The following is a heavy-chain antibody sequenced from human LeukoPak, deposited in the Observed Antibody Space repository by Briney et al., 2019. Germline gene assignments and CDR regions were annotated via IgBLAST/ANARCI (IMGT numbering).Heavy chain of an antibody. Sequence: GGSLRLSCTASGFTFGDYAMSWFRQAPGKGLEWVGFIRSKAYGGTTEYAAPVKGRFTISRDDSKNTLYLQMNSLKTEDTAVYYCATEYYGAYNYWGQGTLVTVSS. CDR3: ATEYYGAYNY. CDR2: IRSKAYGGTT. D-gene: IGHD4-17*01. V-gene: IGHV3-49*03. CDR1: GFTFGDYA. J-gene: IGHJ4*02.